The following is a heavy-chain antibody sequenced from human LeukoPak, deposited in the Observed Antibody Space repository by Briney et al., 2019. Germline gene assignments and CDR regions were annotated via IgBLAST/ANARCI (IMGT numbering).Heavy chain of an antibody. J-gene: IGHJ4*02. Sequence: GGSLRLSCAASGLTFSSYAMHWVRQAPGKGLEWVAVISYDGSNKYYADSMKGRFTISRDNAKNSLYLQMNSLRAEDTAVYYCARDGYYDILTGTDFWGQGTLVTVSS. CDR3: ARDGYYDILTGTDF. V-gene: IGHV3-30*04. D-gene: IGHD3-9*01. CDR2: ISYDGSNK. CDR1: GLTFSSYA.